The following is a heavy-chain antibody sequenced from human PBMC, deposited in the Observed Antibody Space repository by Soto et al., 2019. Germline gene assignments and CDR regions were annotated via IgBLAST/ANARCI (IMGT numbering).Heavy chain of an antibody. D-gene: IGHD3-3*01. J-gene: IGHJ6*02. CDR1: GFTFSSYC. V-gene: IGHV3-30*18. CDR2: ISYDGSNK. Sequence: GGSLRLSCAASGFTFSSYCMHWVRQAPGKGLEWVAVISYDGSNKYYADSVKGRFTISRDNSKNTLYLQMNSLRAEDTAVYYSAKEVWSGPMDVWGQGTTVTVSS. CDR3: AKEVWSGPMDV.